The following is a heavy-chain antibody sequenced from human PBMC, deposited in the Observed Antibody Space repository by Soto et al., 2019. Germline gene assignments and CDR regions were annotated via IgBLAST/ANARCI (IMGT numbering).Heavy chain of an antibody. Sequence: QITLKESGPTLVKPTQTLTLTCTFSGFSLSVSGVGVGWIRQPPGKALEWLALIDWNDDKRYNPSLKTRLTITKDTSNSQVVLTVTDMHPVDTATYYCAHRYASGWLFAYFDKWGQGTLVSVSS. CDR3: AHRYASGWLFAYFDK. CDR2: IDWNDDK. CDR1: GFSLSVSGVG. V-gene: IGHV2-5*01. D-gene: IGHD6-19*01. J-gene: IGHJ4*02.